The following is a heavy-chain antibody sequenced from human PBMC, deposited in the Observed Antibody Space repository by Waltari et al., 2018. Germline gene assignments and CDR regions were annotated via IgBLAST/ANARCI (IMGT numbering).Heavy chain of an antibody. Sequence: EVQLVESGGGLVQPGGSLRLSCAASGFTVSSNYMSWVRQAPGKGLELVSVIYSGGSTYYADSVKGRFTISRHNSKNTLYLQMNSLRAEDTAVYYCARGALRDFWSGYLVYWGQGTLVTVSS. CDR3: ARGALRDFWSGYLVY. CDR2: IYSGGST. V-gene: IGHV3-53*04. D-gene: IGHD3-3*01. J-gene: IGHJ4*02. CDR1: GFTVSSNY.